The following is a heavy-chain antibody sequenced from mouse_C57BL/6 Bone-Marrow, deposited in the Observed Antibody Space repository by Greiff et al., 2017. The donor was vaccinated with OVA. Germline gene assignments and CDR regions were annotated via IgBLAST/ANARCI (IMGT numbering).Heavy chain of an antibody. CDR2: IYPRSGNT. CDR1: GYTFTSYG. V-gene: IGHV1-81*01. J-gene: IGHJ2*01. D-gene: IGHD2-2*01. CDR3: AREGDGYDEGSPFDY. Sequence: VQLQQSGAELARPGASVKLSCKASGYTFTSYGISWVKQRPGQGLEWIGEIYPRSGNTYYNEKFKGKATLTADKSSSTAYMELRRLTSEDSAVYFCAREGDGYDEGSPFDYWGQGTTLTVSS.